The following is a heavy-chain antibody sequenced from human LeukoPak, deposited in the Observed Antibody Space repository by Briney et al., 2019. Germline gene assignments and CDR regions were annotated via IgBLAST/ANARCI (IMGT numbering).Heavy chain of an antibody. J-gene: IGHJ3*02. CDR2: ISSSSSYI. CDR3: ARSFGYGVDAFDI. Sequence: GGSLRLSCAASGFTFNNAWMSWVRQAPGKGLEWVSSISSSSSYIYYADSVKGRFPISIDNAKKSLYLQMNILRAEDTAVYYCARSFGYGVDAFDIWGQGTMVTVSS. D-gene: IGHD5-18*01. V-gene: IGHV3-21*04. CDR1: GFTFNNAW.